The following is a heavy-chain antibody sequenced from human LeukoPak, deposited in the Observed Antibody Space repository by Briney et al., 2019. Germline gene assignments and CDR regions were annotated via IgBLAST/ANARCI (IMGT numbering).Heavy chain of an antibody. J-gene: IGHJ4*02. D-gene: IGHD2-2*01. CDR1: GYTFTSYD. CDR2: MNPNSGNT. V-gene: IGHV1-8*01. Sequence: VSVKVSCKASGYTFTSYDINWVRQATGQGLEWMGWMNPNSGNTGYAQKFQGRVTMTRNTSISTAYMELSSLRSEDTAVYYCARSLTRGYCSSTSCYVFPGYWGQGTLVTVSS. CDR3: ARSLTRGYCSSTSCYVFPGY.